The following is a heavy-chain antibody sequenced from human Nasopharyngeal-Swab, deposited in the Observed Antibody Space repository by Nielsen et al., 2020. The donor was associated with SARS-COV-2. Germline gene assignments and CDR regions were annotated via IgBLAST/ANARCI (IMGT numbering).Heavy chain of an antibody. D-gene: IGHD3-10*01. CDR2: ISSSGSHK. J-gene: IGHJ4*02. V-gene: IGHV3-21*01. Sequence: GGSLRLSCAASGFTFSSYSMNWVRQAPGKGLEWVSFISSSGSHKCYADSMKGRFTISRDNAKSSLYLQLSSLRAEDTAVYYCARVEEYYYGSGSLSDNWGQGTLVTVSS. CDR1: GFTFSSYS. CDR3: ARVEEYYYGSGSLSDN.